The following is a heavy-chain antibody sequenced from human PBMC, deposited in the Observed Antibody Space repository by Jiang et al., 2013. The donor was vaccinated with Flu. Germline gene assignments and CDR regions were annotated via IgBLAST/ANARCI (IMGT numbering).Heavy chain of an antibody. CDR2: TYYRSKWFN. V-gene: IGHV6-1*01. CDR1: NSCY. D-gene: IGHD1-26*01. J-gene: IGHJ4*02. Sequence: NSCYLELDQAVPIESLEWLGRTYYRSKWFNDYAVSVKSRITFNPDTSKNQFSLQLNSVTPEDTAVYYCARGTGSHYNYWGQGALVTVSS. CDR3: ARGTGSHYNY.